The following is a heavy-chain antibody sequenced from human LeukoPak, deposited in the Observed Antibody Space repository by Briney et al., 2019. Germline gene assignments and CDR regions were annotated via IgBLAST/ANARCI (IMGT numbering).Heavy chain of an antibody. CDR2: ISVYNGDT. CDR1: GYTFTTYA. J-gene: IGHJ4*02. Sequence: ASVKVSCKASGYTFTTYAITWVRQAPGQGLEWMGWISVYNGDTNYAQKFQGRVTMTTDTSTSTAYMEVRSLRSDDTAVYFCARVEGPSIFGVIDYWGQGTLVTISS. D-gene: IGHD3-3*01. CDR3: ARVEGPSIFGVIDY. V-gene: IGHV1-18*01.